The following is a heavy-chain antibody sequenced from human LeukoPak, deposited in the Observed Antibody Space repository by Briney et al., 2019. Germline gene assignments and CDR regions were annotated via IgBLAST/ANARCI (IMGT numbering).Heavy chain of an antibody. Sequence: PGGSLRLSCAASGFTFSTYEMNWVRQAPGKGLEWLSYMSNNDRTIYYADSVKGRFTISRDNAKNSLYLQMNSLRAEDTAVYYCARVTEYYIDYWGQGTQVTVSS. V-gene: IGHV3-48*03. J-gene: IGHJ4*02. CDR1: GFTFSTYE. CDR3: ARVTEYYIDY. CDR2: MSNNDRTI.